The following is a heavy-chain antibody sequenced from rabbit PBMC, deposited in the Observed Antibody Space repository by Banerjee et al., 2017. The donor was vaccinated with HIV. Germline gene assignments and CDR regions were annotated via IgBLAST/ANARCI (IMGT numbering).Heavy chain of an antibody. D-gene: IGHD1-1*01. V-gene: IGHV1S45*01. CDR2: GSGNT. J-gene: IGHJ6*01. CDR3: ARHETGTSGWNLAL. Sequence: QEQLVESGGGLVQPEGSLTLTCKASGFDLSSYYYICWVRQAPGKGLEWIGCGSGNTWYASWAKGRFTISKTSSTTVTLQMNSLTAADTATYFCARHETGTSGWNLALWGQGTLVTVS. CDR1: GFDLSSYYY.